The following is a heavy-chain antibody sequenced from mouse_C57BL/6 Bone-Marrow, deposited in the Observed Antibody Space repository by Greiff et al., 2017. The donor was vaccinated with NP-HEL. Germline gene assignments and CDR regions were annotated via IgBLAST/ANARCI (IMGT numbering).Heavy chain of an antibody. CDR3: TTTRLRRDFDY. Sequence: VQLQQSGAELVRPGASVKLSCTASGFNIKDYYMHWVKQSPEQVLEWLGRIAPADGDTEYAPKFQGKATMTADTSSNTAYLQLSSLTSEDTAVYYCTTTRLRRDFDYWGQGTTLTVSS. V-gene: IGHV14-1*01. J-gene: IGHJ2*01. D-gene: IGHD2-4*01. CDR2: IAPADGDT. CDR1: GFNIKDYY.